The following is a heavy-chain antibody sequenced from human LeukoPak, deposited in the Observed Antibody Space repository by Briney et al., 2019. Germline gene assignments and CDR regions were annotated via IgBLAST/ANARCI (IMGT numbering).Heavy chain of an antibody. Sequence: ASVKVSCKASGYTFTGYYMYWVRQAPGQGLEWMGWINPNSGGTNYAQKFQGRVTMTRDTSISTAYMELSRLRSDDTAVYYCARDTGWFGESADWFDPWGQGTLVTVSS. D-gene: IGHD3-10*01. J-gene: IGHJ5*02. CDR3: ARDTGWFGESADWFDP. CDR1: GYTFTGYY. CDR2: INPNSGGT. V-gene: IGHV1-2*02.